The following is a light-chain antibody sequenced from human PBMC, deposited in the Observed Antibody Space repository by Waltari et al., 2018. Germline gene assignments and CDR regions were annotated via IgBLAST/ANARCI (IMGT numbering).Light chain of an antibody. CDR3: QKYESLPAT. Sequence: EIVLTQSPGTLSLSPGERATLSCRASQSVSRALAWYQQKPGQAPRLLIYDALSRATGIPDRFSGSGSGTDFSLTISRLEPEDFAVYYCQKYESLPATFGQGTKVEIK. V-gene: IGKV3-20*01. CDR1: QSVSRA. CDR2: DAL. J-gene: IGKJ1*01.